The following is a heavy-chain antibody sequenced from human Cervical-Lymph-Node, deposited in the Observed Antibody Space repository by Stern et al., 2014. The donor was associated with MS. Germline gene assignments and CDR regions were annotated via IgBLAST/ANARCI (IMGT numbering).Heavy chain of an antibody. CDR1: GGSISSGGYY. CDR3: ARDSYELTGFFDY. CDR2: IYFSGRT. J-gene: IGHJ4*02. V-gene: IGHV4-31*03. D-gene: IGHD3-16*01. Sequence: QVQLQESGPGLVTPSPTLSLTCTVSGGSISSGGYYWSWLRPRPGKGLEWVGNIYFSGRTYYNPSLKSRVTLSVETANNQLYTPLISVTAADTAVYYCARDSYELTGFFDYWGQGTLVTVSS.